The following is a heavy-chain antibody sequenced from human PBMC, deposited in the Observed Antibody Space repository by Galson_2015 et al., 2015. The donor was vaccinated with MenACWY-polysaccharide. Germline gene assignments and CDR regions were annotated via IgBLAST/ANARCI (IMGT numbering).Heavy chain of an antibody. D-gene: IGHD3-9*01. CDR2: IIPILGIA. CDR3: ARNLYFDWLSMGHYGMDV. CDR1: GGTFSSYT. V-gene: IGHV1-69*02. J-gene: IGHJ6*02. Sequence: SVKVSCKASGGTFSSYTISWVRQAPGQGLEWMGRIIPILGIANYAQKFQGRVTITADKSTSTAYMELSSLRSEDTAVYYCARNLYFDWLSMGHYGMDVWGQGTTVTVSS.